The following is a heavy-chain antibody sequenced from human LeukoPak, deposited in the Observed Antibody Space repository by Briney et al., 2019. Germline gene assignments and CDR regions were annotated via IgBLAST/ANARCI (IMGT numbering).Heavy chain of an antibody. CDR1: GFIFSDYY. J-gene: IGHJ6*03. CDR2: ISSSSKTI. Sequence: TGGSLRLSCAASGFIFSDYYMSWIRQAPGEGLEWVSYISSSSKTIYYADSVKGRFTISRDNAKNSLYLQMNSLRAEDTAVYYCAGTATTYYFYYMDVWGKGTTVTVSS. V-gene: IGHV3-11*04. D-gene: IGHD1-26*01. CDR3: AGTATTYYFYYMDV.